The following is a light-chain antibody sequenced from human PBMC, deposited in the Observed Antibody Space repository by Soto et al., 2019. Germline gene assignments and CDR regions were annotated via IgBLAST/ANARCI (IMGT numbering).Light chain of an antibody. V-gene: IGKV1-5*03. CDR3: QQYDDYPWT. CDR2: RAS. CDR1: QIISPW. Sequence: DIHMTQSPSTLSASVGDRVTITCRASQIISPWLAWYQQKPGKAPKLLIYRASSLESGVPTRFSGGRSGPDFTLTISSLQPDDFATYYCQQYDDYPWTFGRGTKVDIK. J-gene: IGKJ1*01.